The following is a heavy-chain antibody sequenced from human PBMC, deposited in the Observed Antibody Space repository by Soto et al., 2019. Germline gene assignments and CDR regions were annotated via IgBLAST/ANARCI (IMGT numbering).Heavy chain of an antibody. CDR1: GFTFSTYA. Sequence: DVQLVESGGSLVQPGGSLRLSCSASGFTFSTYAMHWVRQAPGKGLEYVSTISSNGNNTYYAGSVKGRFTISRDHSKNTLYLQMRSLRTEDTAVYYCVKDKSVRGIAVAADYWGQGTLVTVSS. D-gene: IGHD6-19*01. CDR3: VKDKSVRGIAVAADY. CDR2: ISSNGNNT. J-gene: IGHJ4*02. V-gene: IGHV3-64D*06.